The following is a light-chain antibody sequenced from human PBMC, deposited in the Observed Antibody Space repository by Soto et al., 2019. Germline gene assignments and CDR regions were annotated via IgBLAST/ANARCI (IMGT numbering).Light chain of an antibody. V-gene: IGKV3-20*01. Sequence: ELVLTQSPGTLSLSPGERATLSCRASQSVSTNFLAWYQQKPGQAPRLLIYGASSRATGIPDRFSGSGSGTDFTLTISRLEPEDFAVFYCQQYGSSPPTFGQGTKVDIK. CDR2: GAS. J-gene: IGKJ1*01. CDR1: QSVSTNF. CDR3: QQYGSSPPT.